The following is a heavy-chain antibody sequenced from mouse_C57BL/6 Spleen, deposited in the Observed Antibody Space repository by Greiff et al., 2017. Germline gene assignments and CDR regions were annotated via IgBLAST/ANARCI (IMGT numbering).Heavy chain of an antibody. V-gene: IGHV1-55*01. D-gene: IGHD1-1*01. CDR2: IYPGSGST. CDR3: AREGNYDGSSSGYFDV. Sequence: VQLQQPGAELVKPGASVKMSCKASGYTFTSYWITWVKQRPGQGLEWIGDIYPGSGSTNYNEKFKSKTTLTVDTSSSTAYMQLSSLTSEDAAVYYCAREGNYDGSSSGYFDVWGTGTTVTVSS. J-gene: IGHJ1*03. CDR1: GYTFTSYW.